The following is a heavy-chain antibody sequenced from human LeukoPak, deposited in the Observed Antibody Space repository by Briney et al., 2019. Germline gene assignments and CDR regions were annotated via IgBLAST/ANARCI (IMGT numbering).Heavy chain of an antibody. CDR2: ISGSGGST. J-gene: IGHJ4*02. Sequence: GGSLRLSCAASGFTFSSYGMSWVRQAPGKGLEWVSAISGSGGSTYYADSVKGRFTISRDNSKNTLYLQMNSLRAEDTAVYYCAKSPVLRYFDWLLFPPYYFDYWGQGTLVTVSS. CDR1: GFTFSSYG. CDR3: AKSPVLRYFDWLLFPPYYFDY. V-gene: IGHV3-23*01. D-gene: IGHD3-9*01.